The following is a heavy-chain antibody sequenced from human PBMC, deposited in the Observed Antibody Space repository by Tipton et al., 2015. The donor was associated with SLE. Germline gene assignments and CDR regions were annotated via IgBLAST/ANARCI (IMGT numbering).Heavy chain of an antibody. Sequence: LRLSCSASGFTFSNYAMSWIRQPPGKGLEWIGEINHSGSPNYNPSLKSRVTISVDTSKNQLSLKLSSVTAADTAVYYCARAHGDWFNPWGQGTLVTVSS. J-gene: IGHJ5*02. V-gene: IGHV4-34*01. CDR1: GFTFSNYA. CDR3: ARAHGDWFNP. CDR2: INHSGSP. D-gene: IGHD3-10*01.